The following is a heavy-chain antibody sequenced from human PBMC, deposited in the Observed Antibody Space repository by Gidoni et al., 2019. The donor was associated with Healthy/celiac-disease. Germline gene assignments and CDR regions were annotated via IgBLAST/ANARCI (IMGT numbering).Heavy chain of an antibody. CDR3: ARGGYCGGDCYSP. CDR2: INHSGST. CDR1: GGSSSGYY. V-gene: IGHV4-34*01. J-gene: IGHJ4*02. Sequence: QVQLQQWGAGLLTPSETLSLPCPADGGSSSGYYWSWIRQPPGKELEWIGEINHSGSTNYNPSLKSRVTISVDTSKNQFSLKLSSVTAADTAVYYCARGGYCGGDCYSPWGQGTLVTVSS. D-gene: IGHD2-21*02.